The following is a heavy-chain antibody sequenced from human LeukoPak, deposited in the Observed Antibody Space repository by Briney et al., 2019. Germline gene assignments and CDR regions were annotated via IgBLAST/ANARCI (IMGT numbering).Heavy chain of an antibody. CDR3: AREGSGYSTNFDY. CDR2: IHYRGTT. CDR1: GGSISSTSYY. Sequence: SETLSLTCIVSGGSISSTSYYWGWIRQSPGKGLEWIGSIHYRGTTYYNPSLLSRGTISVDTSKNQFSLKLNSVTAADTAVYFCAREGSGYSTNFDYRGQGTLVTVSS. J-gene: IGHJ4*02. V-gene: IGHV4-39*07. D-gene: IGHD3-3*01.